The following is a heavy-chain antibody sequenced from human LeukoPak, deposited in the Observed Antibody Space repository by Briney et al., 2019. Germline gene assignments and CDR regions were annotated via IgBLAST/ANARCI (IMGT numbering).Heavy chain of an antibody. J-gene: IGHJ3*02. V-gene: IGHV1-69*13. D-gene: IGHD1-14*01. CDR2: IIPIFGTA. Sequence: RASVKVSCKASGGTFSSYAISWVRQAPGQGLEWMGGIIPIFGTANYAQKFQGRVTITADESTSTAYMELSSLRSEDTAVYYCARGTLTAPRSAFDIWGQGTMVTVSS. CDR1: GGTFSSYA. CDR3: ARGTLTAPRSAFDI.